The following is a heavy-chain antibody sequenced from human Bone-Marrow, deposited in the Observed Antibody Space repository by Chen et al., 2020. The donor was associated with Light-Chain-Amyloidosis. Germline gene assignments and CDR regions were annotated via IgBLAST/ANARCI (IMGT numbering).Heavy chain of an antibody. CDR1: KFMFRTHG. CDR3: ARDIQFWRGEAPFDL. D-gene: IGHD3-10*01. J-gene: IGHJ5*02. CDR2: IWYDGTTK. Sequence: QGQLVQSGGGVVQPGNSLTVSCVASKFMFRTHGMHWVRQAPGKGLEWVALIWYDGTTKFYGEAVKGRFTISRDNSNNTLFLHMTNLRAEDTAVYFCARDIQFWRGEAPFDLWGQGTHVSVSS. V-gene: IGHV3-33*08.